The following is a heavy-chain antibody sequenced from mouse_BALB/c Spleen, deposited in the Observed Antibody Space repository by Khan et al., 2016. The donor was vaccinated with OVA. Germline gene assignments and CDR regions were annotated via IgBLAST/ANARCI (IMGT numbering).Heavy chain of an antibody. Sequence: QVQLQQSGPELVRPGVSVKISCKGSGYTFTDYAVHWMKQSHAKSLEWIGIISTDSGNTNYNQKFKGKATMTVDKSSSTAYLELARLPSEDSAIYYCARPAYDGYYDYWGKGTTLTVSS. V-gene: IGHV1S137*01. CDR3: ARPAYDGYYDY. CDR1: GYTFTDYA. D-gene: IGHD2-3*01. J-gene: IGHJ2*01. CDR2: ISTDSGNT.